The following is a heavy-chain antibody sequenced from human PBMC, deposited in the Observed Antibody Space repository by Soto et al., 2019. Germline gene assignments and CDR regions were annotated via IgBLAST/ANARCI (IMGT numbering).Heavy chain of an antibody. J-gene: IGHJ4*02. CDR1: GYTFARYC. CDR3: ASPGLRNSGSYLALNY. D-gene: IGHD1-26*01. V-gene: IGHV1-46*01. CDR2: INPSGGST. Sequence: SVKVSCKASGYTFARYCMHWVRHAPGQGLEWMGIINPSGGSTSYAQKFQGRVTMTRDTSTSTVYMELSSLRSEDTAVYYCASPGLRNSGSYLALNYWGQGTLVTVAS.